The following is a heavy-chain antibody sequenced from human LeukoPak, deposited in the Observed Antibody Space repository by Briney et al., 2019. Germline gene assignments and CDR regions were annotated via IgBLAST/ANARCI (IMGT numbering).Heavy chain of an antibody. Sequence: TGGSLRLSCAASGFTFSNAWMSWVRQAPGKGLEWVAVISYDGSNKYYADSVKGRFTISRDNSKNTLYLQMNSLRAEDTAVYYCAKPVGASEAFDIWGQGTMVTVSS. V-gene: IGHV3-30*18. J-gene: IGHJ3*02. CDR1: GFTFSNAW. CDR2: ISYDGSNK. D-gene: IGHD1-26*01. CDR3: AKPVGASEAFDI.